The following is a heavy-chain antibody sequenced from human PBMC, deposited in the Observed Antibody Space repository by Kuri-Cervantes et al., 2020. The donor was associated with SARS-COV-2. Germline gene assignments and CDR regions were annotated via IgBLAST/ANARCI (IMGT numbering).Heavy chain of an antibody. V-gene: IGHV4-34*01. J-gene: IGHJ6*03. CDR2: INHRGDT. CDR3: ARGINGYFFFYYLDV. Sequence: GSLRLSCALHYGTLTGYQWSWIRQPPGRGLEWIGGINHRGDTNYNPALESRVTIPRDTSENQFSLRLTSVTAADAAVYYCARGINGYFFFYYLDVWDKGTTATFPS. D-gene: IGHD2-21*01. CDR1: YGTLTGYQ.